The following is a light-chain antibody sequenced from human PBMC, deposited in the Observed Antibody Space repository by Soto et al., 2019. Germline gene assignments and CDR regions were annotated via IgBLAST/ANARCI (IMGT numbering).Light chain of an antibody. CDR2: GAY. CDR1: QSVSSSH. V-gene: IGKV3-20*01. J-gene: IGKJ4*01. Sequence: EIVLTQSPGTLSLSPGERATLSCRASQSVSSSHLAWYQQKPGQAPRLLIYGAYSRATDIPDRFSGSGSGTDFTVTISRLEPEDFAVYYCQQFGSSPYTFGGGTKVEIK. CDR3: QQFGSSPYT.